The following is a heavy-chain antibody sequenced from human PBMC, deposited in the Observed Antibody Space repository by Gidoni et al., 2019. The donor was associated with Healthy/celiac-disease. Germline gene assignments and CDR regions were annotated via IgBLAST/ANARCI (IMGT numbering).Heavy chain of an antibody. J-gene: IGHJ4*02. CDR3: TKRDSSGSTDY. Sequence: EVQLVESGGGLVQPGGSLTLSCAASGFTFSGSAMHWVRQASGKGLEWVGRIRSKANSYATAYAASVKGRFTISRDDSKNTAYLQMNSLKTEDTAVYYCTKRDSSGSTDYWGQGTLVTVSS. CDR1: GFTFSGSA. V-gene: IGHV3-73*02. D-gene: IGHD6-19*01. CDR2: IRSKANSYAT.